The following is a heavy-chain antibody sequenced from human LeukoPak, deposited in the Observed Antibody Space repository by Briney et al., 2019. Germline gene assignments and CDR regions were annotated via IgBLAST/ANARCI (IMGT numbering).Heavy chain of an antibody. CDR1: GGSISSGGYS. J-gene: IGHJ5*02. Sequence: SETLSLTCAASGGSISSGGYSWSRIRQPPGKGLEWIGYVYHSGSTYYNPSLRSLVTISVARSENQFPLKLSSVTAADTAVHYCARANYGSGDPWFDPWGQGTLVTVSS. V-gene: IGHV4-30-2*01. CDR2: VYHSGST. CDR3: ARANYGSGDPWFDP. D-gene: IGHD3-10*01.